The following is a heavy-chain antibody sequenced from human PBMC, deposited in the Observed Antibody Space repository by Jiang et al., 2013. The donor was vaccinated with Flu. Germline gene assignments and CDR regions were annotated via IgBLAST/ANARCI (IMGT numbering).Heavy chain of an antibody. Sequence: SGAEVKKPGSSVKVSCKASGGTFSSYAISWARQAPGQGLEWMGGIIPIFGTANYAQKFQGRVTITADESTSTAYMELSSLRSEDTAVYYCARALQHGQPYDYYYYYYMDVWGKGTTVTVSS. CDR1: GGTFSSYA. CDR2: IIPIFGTA. CDR3: ARALQHGQPYDYYYYYYMDV. V-gene: IGHV1-69*01. J-gene: IGHJ6*03. D-gene: IGHD1-1*01.